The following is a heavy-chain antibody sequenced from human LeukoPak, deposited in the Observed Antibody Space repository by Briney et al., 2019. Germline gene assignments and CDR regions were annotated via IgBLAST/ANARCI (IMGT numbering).Heavy chain of an antibody. V-gene: IGHV3-30*18. Sequence: PGGSLRLSCVVSGSTFSDYNMHWVRQAPGKGLEWVTIISYDGTKKYYADSVKGRFTISRDNSKNTLYLQMNNLRAEDTAMYYCAKVRWDNSGWYYLDSWGQGTLVTVSS. CDR3: AKVRWDNSGWYYLDS. CDR2: ISYDGTKK. D-gene: IGHD6-19*01. J-gene: IGHJ4*02. CDR1: GSTFSDYN.